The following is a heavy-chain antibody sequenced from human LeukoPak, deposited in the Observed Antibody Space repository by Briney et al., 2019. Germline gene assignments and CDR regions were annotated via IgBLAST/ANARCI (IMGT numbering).Heavy chain of an antibody. V-gene: IGHV4-39*01. J-gene: IGHJ5*02. CDR2: IYYPGST. CDR3: TGLPGGYHSWFDP. CDR1: GGFIINTNYY. D-gene: IGHD1-26*01. Sequence: SETLSLTCTVSGGFIINTNYYWAWIRQPPGGGLEWMGGIYYPGSTYCKPSLKSRLTISIDTSNNQFFLKLTSVTAEDTAVYYCTGLPGGYHSWFDPWGQGSLVTVSS.